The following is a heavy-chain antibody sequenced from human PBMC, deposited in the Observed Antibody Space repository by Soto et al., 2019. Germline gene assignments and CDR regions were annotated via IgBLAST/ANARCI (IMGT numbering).Heavy chain of an antibody. CDR2: IWYDGSNK. V-gene: IGHV3-33*01. Sequence: QAQLVESGGGVVQPGRSLRLSCAASGFTFSSYGMHWVRQAPGKGLEWVAVIWYDGSNKYYADSVKGRFTISRDNSKNTLYLQMNSLRAEDTAVYYCARDTKEWHVDYWGQGTLVTVSS. CDR3: ARDTKEWHVDY. CDR1: GFTFSSYG. D-gene: IGHD3-3*01. J-gene: IGHJ4*02.